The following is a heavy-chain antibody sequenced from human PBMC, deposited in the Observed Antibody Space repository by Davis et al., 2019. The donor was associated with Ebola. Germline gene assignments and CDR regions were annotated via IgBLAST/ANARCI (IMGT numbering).Heavy chain of an antibody. Sequence: SLKIPCAASGFSFDDYAMHWVRQAPGKGLEWVSGISWKRGDNLGYADSVKGRFSISRDNTKNSLYLQMNSLRVEDTGLYFCAKGVHVASHYYPMDVWGQGTTVTVSS. CDR3: AKGVHVASHYYPMDV. CDR2: ISWKRGDNL. J-gene: IGHJ6*02. CDR1: GFSFDDYA. D-gene: IGHD2-8*01. V-gene: IGHV3-9*01.